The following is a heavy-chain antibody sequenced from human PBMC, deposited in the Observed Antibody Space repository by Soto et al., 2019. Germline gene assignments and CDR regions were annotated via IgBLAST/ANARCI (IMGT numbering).Heavy chain of an antibody. J-gene: IGHJ6*01. Sequence: GDSLRRSGETSTFAFRNFALSKVPQPPRHRLEWVSAISRSVGNTHYTDPVKGRFTISRDNSKNTLYLQMSRVRAEDTAVYSCAKATNVRDYSYYYCMDVWGQGTTVSVAS. V-gene: IGHV3-23*01. CDR1: TFAFRNFA. D-gene: IGHD2-2*01. CDR3: AKATNVRDYSYYYCMDV. CDR2: ISRSVGNT.